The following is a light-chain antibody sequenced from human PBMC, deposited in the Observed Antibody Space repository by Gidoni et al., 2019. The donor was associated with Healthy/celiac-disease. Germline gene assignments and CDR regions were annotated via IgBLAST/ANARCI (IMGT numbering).Light chain of an antibody. CDR3: QAWDSSTAA. CDR2: QDS. Sequence: SYELTQPPSVSVSPGQTASITCSGDKLGDKYACWYQQKPGHSPVLVIYQDSKRPSGIPERFSGSNSGNTATLTISGTQAMDEADYYCQAWDSSTAAFGGGTKLTVL. V-gene: IGLV3-1*01. J-gene: IGLJ2*01. CDR1: KLGDKY.